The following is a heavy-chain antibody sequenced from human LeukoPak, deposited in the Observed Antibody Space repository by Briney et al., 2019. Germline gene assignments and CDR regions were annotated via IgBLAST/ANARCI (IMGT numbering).Heavy chain of an antibody. J-gene: IGHJ5*02. CDR3: AKFPDDKGP. Sequence: SETLSLTCTVSGDSIGSDYWSWIRQSPEKGLEWIAYVYNSVITNYNPSLKGRVTISADTSKNQFFLRLTSVTAADTAVYYCAKFPDDKGPWGQGTLVFVSS. CDR2: VYNSVIT. V-gene: IGHV4-59*08. CDR1: GDSIGSDY.